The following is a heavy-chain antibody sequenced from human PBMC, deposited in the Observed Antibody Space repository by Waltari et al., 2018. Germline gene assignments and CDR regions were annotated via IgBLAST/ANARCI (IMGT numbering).Heavy chain of an antibody. CDR2: IFPQNGGT. V-gene: IGHV1-2*02. J-gene: IGHJ5*01. CDR1: GYNFIHFY. CDR3: ARENWHYDS. Sequence: QVQMVQSGAEVKRPGPSVKVSCKDSGYNFIHFYVHWMRQAPGQGLEGLGWIFPQNGGTSYAPKFQGRLTLTRDTSITTLYMELDSLTSDDTALYFCARENWHYDSWGQGTQVTVSS. D-gene: IGHD1-7*01.